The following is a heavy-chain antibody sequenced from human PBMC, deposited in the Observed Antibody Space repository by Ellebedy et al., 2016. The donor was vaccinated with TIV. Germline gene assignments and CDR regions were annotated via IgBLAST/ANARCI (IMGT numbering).Heavy chain of an antibody. Sequence: SVKVSXXASGGTFSSYAISWVRQAPGQGLEWMGGIIPIFGTANYAQKFQGRVTITADESTSTAYMELSSLKSEDTAIYYCARAFPYDYVWGSYRPPDSWGQGTLVTVSS. CDR3: ARAFPYDYVWGSYRPPDS. D-gene: IGHD3-16*02. V-gene: IGHV1-69*13. CDR2: IIPIFGTA. CDR1: GGTFSSYA. J-gene: IGHJ4*02.